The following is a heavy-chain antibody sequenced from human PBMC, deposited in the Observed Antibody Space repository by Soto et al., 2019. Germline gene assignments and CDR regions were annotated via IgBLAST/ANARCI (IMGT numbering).Heavy chain of an antibody. V-gene: IGHV3-23*01. D-gene: IGHD2-21*01. J-gene: IGHJ3*02. Sequence: GGSLRLSCKASGFMFNNSAMTWVRQAPGQGLQWVASVSDNGGSRGGTYYADSVKGRFTISRDNSKNTLYLQLDSMTGADTAVYYCARAKAVVIAALDIWGQGTMVTVSS. CDR3: ARAKAVVIAALDI. CDR1: GFMFNNSA. CDR2: VSDNGGSRGGT.